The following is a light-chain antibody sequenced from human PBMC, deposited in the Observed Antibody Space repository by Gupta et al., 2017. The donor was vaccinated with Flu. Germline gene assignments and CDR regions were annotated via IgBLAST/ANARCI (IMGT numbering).Light chain of an antibody. Sequence: KVTISCSGSDSNIGSNVVSWYQQVPGTAPKLLIVKHEKRTSGVPDRFSASTSGTSATLAITGLQSGDEADYHCGTWDNSLGGGVLGGGTKLTVL. J-gene: IGLJ3*02. CDR1: DSNIGSNV. CDR3: GTWDNSLGGGV. V-gene: IGLV1-51*02. CDR2: KHE.